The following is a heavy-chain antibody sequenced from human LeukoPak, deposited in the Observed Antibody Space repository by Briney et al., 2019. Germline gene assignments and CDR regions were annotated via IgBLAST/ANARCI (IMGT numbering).Heavy chain of an antibody. Sequence: SVKVSCKASGDTFTDYAISWVRQAPGQGPEWVGRVIPILGTANYAQRFQGRVTIIADKSTSTVYMELSSLTSEDTAMYYCARDGWMDVWGQGTTVTVSS. V-gene: IGHV1-69*04. CDR3: ARDGWMDV. J-gene: IGHJ6*02. D-gene: IGHD2-15*01. CDR1: GDTFTDYA. CDR2: VIPILGTA.